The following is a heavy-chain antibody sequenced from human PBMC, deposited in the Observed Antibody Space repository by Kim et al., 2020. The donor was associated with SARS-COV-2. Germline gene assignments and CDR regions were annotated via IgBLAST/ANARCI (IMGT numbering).Heavy chain of an antibody. V-gene: IGHV3-13*04. CDR3: ARELIAAAAGGMDV. CDR1: GFTFSSYD. CDR2: IGTAGDT. D-gene: IGHD6-13*01. J-gene: IGHJ6*02. Sequence: GGSLRLSCAASGFTFSSYDMHWVRQATGKGLEWVSAIGTAGDTYYPGSVKGRFTISRENAKNSLYLQMNSLRAGDTAVYYCARELIAAAAGGMDVWGQGTTVTVSS.